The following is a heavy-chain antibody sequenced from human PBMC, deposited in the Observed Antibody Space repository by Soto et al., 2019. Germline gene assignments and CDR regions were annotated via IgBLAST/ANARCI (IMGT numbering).Heavy chain of an antibody. CDR1: GFTFTSSA. CDR3: AADRDYYDSSGYYYGY. V-gene: IGHV1-58*01. D-gene: IGHD3-22*01. Sequence: ASVKVSCKASGFTFTSSAVQWVRQARGQRLEWIGWIVVGSGNTNYAQKFQERVTITRDMSTSTAYMELSSLRSEDTAVYYCAADRDYYDSSGYYYGYWGQGTLVTVSS. CDR2: IVVGSGNT. J-gene: IGHJ4*02.